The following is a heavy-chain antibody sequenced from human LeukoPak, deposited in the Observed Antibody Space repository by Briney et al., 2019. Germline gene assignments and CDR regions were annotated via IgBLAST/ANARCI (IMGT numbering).Heavy chain of an antibody. CDR3: ARATTTYYFDS. Sequence: NASETLSLTCTVSGGSISSYYWSWIRQPPGKGLEWIGYISDSGSTNYNSPLESRITISLDTSKNQFSLKLTSLTAADTAVYYCARATTTYYFDSWGQGILVTVSS. J-gene: IGHJ4*02. V-gene: IGHV4-59*01. CDR1: GGSISSYY. CDR2: ISDSGST. D-gene: IGHD4-11*01.